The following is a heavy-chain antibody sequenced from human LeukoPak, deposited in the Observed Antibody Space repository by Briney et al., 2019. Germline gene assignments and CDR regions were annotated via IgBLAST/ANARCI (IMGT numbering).Heavy chain of an antibody. J-gene: IGHJ4*02. V-gene: IGHV4-59*01. CDR3: ARGVYYDSSGYYLYYFDY. CDR2: IYYSGST. D-gene: IGHD3-22*01. CDR1: GGSINNYY. Sequence: PSETLSLTCTVSGGSINNYYWSWIRQPPGKGLEYIGYIYYSGSTNYNPSLKSRVTISVDTSKNQFSLKLSSMTAADTAVYYCARGVYYDSSGYYLYYFDYWGQGTLVTVSS.